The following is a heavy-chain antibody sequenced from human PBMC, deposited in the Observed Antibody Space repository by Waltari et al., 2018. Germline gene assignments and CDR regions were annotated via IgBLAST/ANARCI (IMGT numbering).Heavy chain of an antibody. CDR2: VYTTGTT. V-gene: IGHV4-4*07. CDR3: ARGYSDDGGEYFQH. J-gene: IGHJ1*01. Sequence: QVQLQESGPRLVEPWETLSLTCRISGVSISDYYWSWIRPPAGKGLEFIGRVYTTGTTDYNPSFRSRATVSVDKSKNHFSLSLTSVTAADTAIYYCARGYSDDGGEYFQHWGQGTLVTVSS. D-gene: IGHD3-16*01. CDR1: GVSISDYY.